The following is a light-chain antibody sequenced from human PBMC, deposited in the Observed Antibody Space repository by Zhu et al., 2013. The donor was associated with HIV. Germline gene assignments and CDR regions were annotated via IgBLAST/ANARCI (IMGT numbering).Light chain of an antibody. J-gene: IGLJ3*02. V-gene: IGLV2-8*01. CDR3: CSYAGSRDLV. CDR1: SSDVGGYNY. CDR2: EVS. Sequence: QSALTQPPSASGSPGQSVTISCTGTSSDVGGYNYVSWYQQHPGKAPKLMIYEVSKRPSAVPDRFSGSKSGNMASLTISGLRAEDEATYYCCSYAGSRDLVFGGGTKVTVL.